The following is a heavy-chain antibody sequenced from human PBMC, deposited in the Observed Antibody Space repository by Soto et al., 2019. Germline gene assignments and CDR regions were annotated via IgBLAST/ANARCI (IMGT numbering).Heavy chain of an antibody. V-gene: IGHV3-23*01. J-gene: IGHJ4*02. CDR1: GFTFSSYA. D-gene: IGHD2-15*01. Sequence: GGSLRLSCAASGFTFSSYAMSWVRQAPGKGLEWVSAISGSVGSTYYADSVKGRFTISRDNSKNTLYLQMNSLRAEDTAVYYSAKDLDGGCPFAYWGQGTLVTVSS. CDR3: AKDLDGGCPFAY. CDR2: ISGSVGST.